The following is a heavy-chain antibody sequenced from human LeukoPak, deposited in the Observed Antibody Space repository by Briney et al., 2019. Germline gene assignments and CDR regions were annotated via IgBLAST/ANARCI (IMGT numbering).Heavy chain of an antibody. Sequence: PSETLSLTCTVSSGSFSAYYWNWIRQPPGKGLERIGSVYYSGSTNYNPSLMSRVTISVDTSKNRFSLNLSSVTAADTAVYYCARGGSRSYTSSTLDYWGQGTLVTVSS. CDR1: SGSFSAYY. D-gene: IGHD6-6*01. CDR3: ARGGSRSYTSSTLDY. J-gene: IGHJ4*02. V-gene: IGHV4-59*01. CDR2: VYYSGST.